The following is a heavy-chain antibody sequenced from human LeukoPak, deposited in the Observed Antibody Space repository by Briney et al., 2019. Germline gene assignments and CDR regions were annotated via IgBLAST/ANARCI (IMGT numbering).Heavy chain of an antibody. CDR1: GGSISSYY. Sequence: SETLSLNCAVSGGSISSYYWSWIRQPPGKGLEWIGRIYYSGGTNYTPSLKSRVTISADTPKNQFSLKLTSVTAADTTVYYCVRFVDWGNCSSSGCSGAWYFDLWGRGTLVTVSS. D-gene: IGHD2-2*01. CDR2: IYYSGGT. J-gene: IGHJ2*01. CDR3: VRFVDWGNCSSSGCSGAWYFDL. V-gene: IGHV4-59*08.